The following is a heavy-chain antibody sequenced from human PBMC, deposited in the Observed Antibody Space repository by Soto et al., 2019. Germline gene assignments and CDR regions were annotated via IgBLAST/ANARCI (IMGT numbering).Heavy chain of an antibody. V-gene: IGHV4-30-4*01. D-gene: IGHD3-10*02. CDR2: IYYSGST. Sequence: SETLSLTCTVSGGSISSGDYYWSWIRQPPGKGLEWIGYIYYSGSTYYNPSLKSRVTISVDTSKNQFSLKLSSVTAADTAVYYGARDPLFVPAFWGKGTTAPVS. CDR3: ARDPLFVPAF. CDR1: GGSISSGDYY. J-gene: IGHJ6*03.